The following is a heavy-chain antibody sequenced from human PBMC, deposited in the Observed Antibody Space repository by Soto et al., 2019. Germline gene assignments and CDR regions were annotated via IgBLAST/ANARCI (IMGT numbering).Heavy chain of an antibody. V-gene: IGHV3-7*03. CDR2: INEDRSER. J-gene: IGHJ3*02. CDR3: TIERFCTGGGCHVGQVFDI. Sequence: PAGSLRLSCAAFGFTFSHYFITWVRQAPGNALQLMARINEDRSERNYAVSMTGRYTITRDNAKNSLYLQVDSLRVEDTAVYYCTIERFCTGGGCHVGQVFDIWGQGTMVTVSS. CDR1: GFTFSHYF. D-gene: IGHD2-8*02.